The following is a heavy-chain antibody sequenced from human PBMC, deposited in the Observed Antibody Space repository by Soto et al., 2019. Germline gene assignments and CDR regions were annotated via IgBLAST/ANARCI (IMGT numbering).Heavy chain of an antibody. CDR2: IFPNDEK. CDR1: GFSLSNARMG. J-gene: IGHJ2*01. CDR3: ARFPTEGSASYYRYFDL. D-gene: IGHD3-10*01. V-gene: IGHV2-26*01. Sequence: QVTLKESGPVLVKPTETLTLTCTVSGFSLSNARMGVGWIRQPPGKALEWLAHIFPNDEKSYSTSLKNGLTYSKDTSKSQVVLTMTNMDPVDTATYYGARFPTEGSASYYRYFDLRGRGTLVTVS.